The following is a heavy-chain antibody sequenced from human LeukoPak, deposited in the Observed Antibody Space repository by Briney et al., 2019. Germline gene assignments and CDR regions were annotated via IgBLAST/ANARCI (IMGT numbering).Heavy chain of an antibody. Sequence: PGGSLRLSCAASGFTFSNYFMTWVRQAPGKGLEWVANIKPDGSAQYYADSVRGRFTISRDSAKNSVFLQMNSLRAEDTAVYHWASPYGVGWSGLEHWGRETLVTVSS. CDR3: ASPYGVGWSGLEH. V-gene: IGHV3-7*01. J-gene: IGHJ4*02. CDR1: GFTFSNYF. D-gene: IGHD6-19*01. CDR2: IKPDGSAQ.